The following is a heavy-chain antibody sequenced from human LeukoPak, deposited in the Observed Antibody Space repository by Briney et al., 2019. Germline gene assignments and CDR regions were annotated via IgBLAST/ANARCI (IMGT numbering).Heavy chain of an antibody. Sequence: ASVTVSCTASGYTYTGYYIHWVRQAPGQGLEWMGRINPNSGGTNYAQKFQGRVTMTRDTSISTAYMELSRLRSDDTAVYYCAIVINYYDSSGYYNDNWLDPWGQGTLVTVSS. J-gene: IGHJ5*02. V-gene: IGHV1-2*06. CDR1: GYTYTGYY. CDR2: INPNSGGT. D-gene: IGHD3-22*01. CDR3: AIVINYYDSSGYYNDNWLDP.